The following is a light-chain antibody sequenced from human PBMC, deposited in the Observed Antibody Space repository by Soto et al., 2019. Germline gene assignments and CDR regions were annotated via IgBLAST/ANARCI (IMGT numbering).Light chain of an antibody. V-gene: IGLV6-57*04. CDR1: SGGIASNY. J-gene: IGLJ2*01. Sequence: NFMLTQPHSVSESPGKTVTISCTRSSGGIASNYVQWYQQRPGSAPTPVISENNQRPYGVPDRFSGSIDSSSNPASLTISGLETEDEADYYCQSYTRRNHGVVFGGGTKLTVL. CDR3: QSYTRRNHGVV. CDR2: ENN.